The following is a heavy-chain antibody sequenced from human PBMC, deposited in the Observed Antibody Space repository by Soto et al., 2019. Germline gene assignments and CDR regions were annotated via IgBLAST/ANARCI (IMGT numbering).Heavy chain of an antibody. J-gene: IGHJ6*02. CDR3: ARGPTVVTPEGYYYYYGMDV. CDR2: IIPIFGTA. D-gene: IGHD4-17*01. Sequence: QVQLVQSGAEVKKPGSSVKVSCQASGGTFSSYAISWVRQAPGQGLEWMGGIIPIFGTANYAQKFQGRVTITSDESTSTAYMELSSLRSEDTAVYYCARGPTVVTPEGYYYYYGMDVWGQGTTVTVSS. V-gene: IGHV1-69*01. CDR1: GGTFSSYA.